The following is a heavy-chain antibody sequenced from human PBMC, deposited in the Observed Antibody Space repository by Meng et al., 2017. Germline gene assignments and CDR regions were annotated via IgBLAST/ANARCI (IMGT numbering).Heavy chain of an antibody. V-gene: IGHV2-5*02. CDR3: AHRRDYYGSGNHFDY. D-gene: IGHD3-10*01. J-gene: IGHJ4*02. CDR1: AFSLSTRGVS. Sequence: QLSLTESRPTVVRPTQTLTLTCTFSAFSLSTRGVSVGWSRQPPGKALEWLALIYLDDDKRYSPSLKSRLTITKDAAKYQVVLTMTNMDPVDTATYYCAHRRDYYGSGNHFDYWGQGTLVTVSS. CDR2: IYLDDDK.